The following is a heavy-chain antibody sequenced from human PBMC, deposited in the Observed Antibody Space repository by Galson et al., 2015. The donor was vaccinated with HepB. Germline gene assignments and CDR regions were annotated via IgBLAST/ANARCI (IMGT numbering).Heavy chain of an antibody. Sequence: SLRLSCAASGFTFSGSAMHWVRQASGKGLEWVGRIRSKANSYATAYAASVKGRFTISRDDSKNTAYLQMNSLKTEDTAVYYCTSLVSPYPHDYWGQGTLVTVSS. CDR2: IRSKANSYAT. V-gene: IGHV3-73*01. CDR1: GFTFSGSA. CDR3: TSLVSPYPHDY. J-gene: IGHJ4*02.